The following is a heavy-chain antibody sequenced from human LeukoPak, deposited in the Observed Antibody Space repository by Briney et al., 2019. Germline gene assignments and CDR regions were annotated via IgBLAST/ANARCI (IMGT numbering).Heavy chain of an antibody. CDR1: GGFISSGDYY. CDR2: IYYSGSA. Sequence: SQTLSLTCTVSGGFISSGDYYWSWIRQPQGKGLEWIGYIYYSGSANYNPSLQSRVSISVATSKNRFSLRPSSVTGADAAVYYCARDEGYSSGPDCDCWGQGPPVTVSS. D-gene: IGHD5-18*01. V-gene: IGHV4-30-4*08. J-gene: IGHJ4*02. CDR3: ARDEGYSSGPDCDC.